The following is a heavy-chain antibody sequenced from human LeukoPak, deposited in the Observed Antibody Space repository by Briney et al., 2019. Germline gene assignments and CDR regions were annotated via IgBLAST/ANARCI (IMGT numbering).Heavy chain of an antibody. CDR1: GFTFSSYA. CDR3: ATLWFGTIDAFDI. V-gene: IGHV3-30-3*01. J-gene: IGHJ3*02. Sequence: PGGSLRLSCAASGFTFSSYAMHWVRQAPGKGLEWVAVISYDGSNKYYADSVKGRFTISRDNSKNTLYLQMNSLRAEDTAVYYCATLWFGTIDAFDIWGQGTMVTVSS. CDR2: ISYDGSNK. D-gene: IGHD3-10*01.